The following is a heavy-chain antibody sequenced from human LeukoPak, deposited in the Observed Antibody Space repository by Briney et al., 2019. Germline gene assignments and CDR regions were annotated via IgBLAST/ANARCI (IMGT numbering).Heavy chain of an antibody. CDR1: GGSISSYY. D-gene: IGHD3-22*01. J-gene: IGHJ6*03. CDR3: ARHCYDSSGYGLDYYYYMDV. Sequence: PSETLSLTCTVSGGSISSYYWSWIRQPPGKGLEWIGYIYYSGSTNYNPSLKSRVTISVDTSKNQFSLKLSSVTAADTAVYYCARHCYDSSGYGLDYYYYMDVWGKGTTVTVSS. CDR2: IYYSGST. V-gene: IGHV4-59*08.